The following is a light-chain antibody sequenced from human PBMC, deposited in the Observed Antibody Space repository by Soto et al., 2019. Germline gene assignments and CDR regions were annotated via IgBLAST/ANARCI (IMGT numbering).Light chain of an antibody. CDR2: DAS. CDR3: QQRSDWPSA. J-gene: IGKJ4*01. CDR1: QSISDY. Sequence: IVLTQSPDTLSLSPGETATLSCRASQSISDYLAWYQQKPGQAPRLLSYDASNRDTGIPGRFSGSGSGTDVSLTISSLEAEDFAIYYCQQRSDWPSAFGGGTRVAIK. V-gene: IGKV3-11*01.